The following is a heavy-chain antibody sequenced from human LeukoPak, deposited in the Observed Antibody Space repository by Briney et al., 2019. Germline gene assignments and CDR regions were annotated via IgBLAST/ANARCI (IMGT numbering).Heavy chain of an antibody. CDR3: ARGRAYKAAAGKGYYMDV. V-gene: IGHV1-8*02. Sequence: ASVKVPCKASGGTFSSYAISWVRQATGQGLEWMGWMNPNSGNTGYAQKFQGRVTMTRNTSISTAYMELSSLRSEDTAVYYCARGRAYKAAAGKGYYMDVWGKGTTVTISS. J-gene: IGHJ6*03. CDR1: GGTFSSYA. D-gene: IGHD6-13*01. CDR2: MNPNSGNT.